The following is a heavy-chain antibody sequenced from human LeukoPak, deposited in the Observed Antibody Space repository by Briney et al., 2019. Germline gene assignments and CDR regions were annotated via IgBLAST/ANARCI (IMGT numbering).Heavy chain of an antibody. D-gene: IGHD3-3*01. J-gene: IGHJ3*02. CDR3: ARDRSPDFWSGDHRDAFDI. V-gene: IGHV1-18*01. Sequence: GASVKVSCKASGYTFTSYGISWVRQAPGQGLEWMGWISGYNGNTNSAQKLQGRVSMTTDTSTSTAYMELRSLRSDDTAVYYCARDRSPDFWSGDHRDAFDIWGQGTMVTVSS. CDR2: ISGYNGNT. CDR1: GYTFTSYG.